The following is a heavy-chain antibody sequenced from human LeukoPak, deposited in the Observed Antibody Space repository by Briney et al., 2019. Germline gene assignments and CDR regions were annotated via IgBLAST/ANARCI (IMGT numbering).Heavy chain of an antibody. V-gene: IGHV3-48*04. D-gene: IGHD2-2*01. J-gene: IGHJ4*02. CDR3: ARGSYPGHDY. CDR2: ISSSSSTI. Sequence: GGSLRLSCAASVFTFSSYSVNWVRQAPGKGLEWVSYISSSSSTIYYADSVKGRFTISRDNAKNALYLQMNSLRAEDTAVYYCARGSYPGHDYWGQGTLVTVSS. CDR1: VFTFSSYS.